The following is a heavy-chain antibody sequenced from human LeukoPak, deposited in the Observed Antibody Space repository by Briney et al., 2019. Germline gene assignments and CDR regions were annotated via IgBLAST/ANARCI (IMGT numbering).Heavy chain of an antibody. Sequence: PGGSLRLSCAASGFTFSSYGMHWVRQAPGKGLEWVVFIRYDGSNKYYADSVKGRFTISRDNSKNTLYLQMNSLRAEDTAVYYCASRGGDIVVVPAAIASYYYYMDVWGKGTTVTVPS. V-gene: IGHV3-30*02. CDR2: IRYDGSNK. CDR3: ASRGGDIVVVPAAIASYYYYMDV. J-gene: IGHJ6*03. CDR1: GFTFSSYG. D-gene: IGHD2-2*02.